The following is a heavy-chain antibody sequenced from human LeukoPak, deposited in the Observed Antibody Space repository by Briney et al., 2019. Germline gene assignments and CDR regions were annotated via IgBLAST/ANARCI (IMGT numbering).Heavy chain of an antibody. CDR1: GGSIGGAGSY. J-gene: IGHJ4*02. Sequence: SETLSLTCSVSGGSIGGAGSYWTWIRQQPGKDLEWIGYIYSTGSTSFTPSLRSRFSMSVDTSENQFSLRLSSVTAADRGVYFCARQRGYDSGGTGSFDSWGQGILVTVSS. CDR3: ARQRGYDSGGTGSFDS. D-gene: IGHD6-19*01. V-gene: IGHV4-31*03. CDR2: IYSTGST.